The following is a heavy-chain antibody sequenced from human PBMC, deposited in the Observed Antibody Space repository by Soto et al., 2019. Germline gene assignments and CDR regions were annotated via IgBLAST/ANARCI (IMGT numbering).Heavy chain of an antibody. D-gene: IGHD2-15*01. CDR1: GGTFSSYA. J-gene: IGHJ3*02. V-gene: IGHV1-69*06. CDR2: IIPIFGTA. CDR3: AREQRYCSGGSCSDAFDI. Sequence: SVEVSCEASGGTFSSYAISWVRQAPGQGLEWMGGIIPIFGTANYAQKFQGRVTIPADKSTSTAYMELSSLRSEDTAVYYCAREQRYCSGGSCSDAFDIWGQGSLVAVSS.